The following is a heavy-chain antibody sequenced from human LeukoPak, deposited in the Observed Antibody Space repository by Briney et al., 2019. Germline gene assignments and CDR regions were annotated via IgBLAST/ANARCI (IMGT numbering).Heavy chain of an antibody. CDR2: INPNSGGT. J-gene: IGHJ4*02. Sequence: ASVKVSCKASGYTFTGYYMHWVRQAPGQGLEWMGWINPNSGGTNYAQKFQGRVTMTRDTSISTAYMELSRLRSDDTAAYYCARAEIVGATRVRFDYWGQGTLVTISS. CDR1: GYTFTGYY. CDR3: ARAEIVGATRVRFDY. D-gene: IGHD1-26*01. V-gene: IGHV1-2*02.